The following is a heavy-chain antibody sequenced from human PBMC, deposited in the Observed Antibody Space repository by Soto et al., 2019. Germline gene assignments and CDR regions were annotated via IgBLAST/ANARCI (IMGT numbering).Heavy chain of an antibody. Sequence: PGGSLRLSCAASGFTFSSYGMHWVRQAPGKGLEWVAVISYDGSNKYYADSVKGRFTISRDNSKNTLYLQMNSLRAEDTAVYYCAKDLIVGATSLLDYWGQGTLVTVSS. CDR3: AKDLIVGATSLLDY. CDR2: ISYDGSNK. J-gene: IGHJ4*02. V-gene: IGHV3-30*18. CDR1: GFTFSSYG. D-gene: IGHD1-26*01.